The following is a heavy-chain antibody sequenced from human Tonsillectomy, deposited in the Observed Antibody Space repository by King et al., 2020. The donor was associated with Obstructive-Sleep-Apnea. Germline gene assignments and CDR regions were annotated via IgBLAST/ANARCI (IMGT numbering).Heavy chain of an antibody. V-gene: IGHV4-61*01. D-gene: IGHD7-27*01. CDR1: GGSVSSPTYY. CDR2: VFYSGSA. J-gene: IGHJ4*02. CDR3: AIDYWGNFDY. Sequence: VQLQESGPGLVKPSETLSLTCTVSGGSVSSPTYYWSWIRQPPGKGLEWIGFVFYSGSANYNPSLKSRVTISVDTSKNQFSLRLTSVTAADTAVYYCAIDYWGNFDYWGQGTLVIVSS.